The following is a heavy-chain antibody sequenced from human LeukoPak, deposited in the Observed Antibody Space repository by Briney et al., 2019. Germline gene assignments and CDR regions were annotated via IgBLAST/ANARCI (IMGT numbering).Heavy chain of an antibody. Sequence: GGSLRLSCAASGFTFSSYSMHWVRQAPGKGLEWVSYISSSSTTIYYADSVKGRFTISRDNAKNSLYLQMSSLRAEDTAVYYCASISTDWPADYWGQGTLVTVSS. CDR3: ASISTDWPADY. CDR1: GFTFSSYS. CDR2: ISSSSTTI. J-gene: IGHJ4*02. V-gene: IGHV3-48*04. D-gene: IGHD3-9*01.